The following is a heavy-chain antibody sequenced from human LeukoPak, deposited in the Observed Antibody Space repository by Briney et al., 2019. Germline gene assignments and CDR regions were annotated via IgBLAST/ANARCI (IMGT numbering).Heavy chain of an antibody. CDR2: IFPGDSDT. CDR3: ARGVGYASRGYMDV. V-gene: IGHV5-51*01. Sequence: GESLKISCKGSRNTFTNYWIGWVRQLPGKGLEWMGIIFPGDSDTRYSPSLQGQVTISADKSISTAYLQWSSLKASDTAMYYCARGVGYASRGYMDVWGKGTTVTISS. CDR1: RNTFTNYW. D-gene: IGHD2-2*01. J-gene: IGHJ6*03.